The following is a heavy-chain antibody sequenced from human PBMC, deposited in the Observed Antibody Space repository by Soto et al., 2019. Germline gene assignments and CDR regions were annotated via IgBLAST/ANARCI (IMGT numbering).Heavy chain of an antibody. CDR2: ISAYNGNT. J-gene: IGHJ4*02. CDR3: ARDKRITIFGVVIGPPDY. D-gene: IGHD3-3*01. V-gene: IGHV1-18*01. Sequence: GASVKVSCKASGYTFTSYGISWVRQAPGQGLEWMGWISAYNGNTNYAQKLQGRVTMTTDTSTSTAYMELRSLRSDDTALYYCARDKRITIFGVVIGPPDYWGQGTLVTVSS. CDR1: GYTFTSYG.